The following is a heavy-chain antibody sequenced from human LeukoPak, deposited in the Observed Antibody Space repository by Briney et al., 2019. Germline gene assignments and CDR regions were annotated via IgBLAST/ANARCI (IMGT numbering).Heavy chain of an antibody. V-gene: IGHV3-30*02. CDR1: GFTFNNYG. Sequence: GGSLRLSCAASGFTFNNYGMHWVRQAPGKGLEWVAFVRSDGVEKYYADSVKGRFTISRDNSKNTLYLQMNSLRAEDTAVYFCAKRSGDLFFDCWGQGTLVTV. CDR3: AKRSGDLFFDC. D-gene: IGHD4-17*01. CDR2: VRSDGVEK. J-gene: IGHJ4*02.